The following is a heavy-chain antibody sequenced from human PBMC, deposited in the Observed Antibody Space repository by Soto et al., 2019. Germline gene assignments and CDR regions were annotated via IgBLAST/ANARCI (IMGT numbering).Heavy chain of an antibody. V-gene: IGHV4-61*03. CDR1: GGSVSSGNFY. D-gene: IGHD3-16*01. J-gene: IGHJ4*02. Sequence: TLSLTCTVSGGSVSSGNFYWTWIRQPPGKGLEWIGYLHDSGITNYNPSLKSRVTISVDTSKNHFSLKLSSVTAADTAVYYCARDRGSAIDFWGQGTLVTVSS. CDR2: LHDSGIT. CDR3: ARDRGSAIDF.